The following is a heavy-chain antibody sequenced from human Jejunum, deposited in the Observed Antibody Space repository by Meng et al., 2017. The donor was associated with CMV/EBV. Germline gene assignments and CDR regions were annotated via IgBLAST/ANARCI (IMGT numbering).Heavy chain of an antibody. CDR2: MNPNSGGT. V-gene: IGHV1-2*02. CDR3: ARVVMAEQQLDY. CDR1: GNTFTAYF. J-gene: IGHJ4*02. Sequence: ASGNTFTAYFYHWVRQAPGQGLEWMGWMNPNSGGTRYAQKFQGKVTMTRDTSINMAYMELSGLTSADTAVYYCARVVMAEQQLDYWGQGTLVTVSS. D-gene: IGHD1/OR15-1a*01.